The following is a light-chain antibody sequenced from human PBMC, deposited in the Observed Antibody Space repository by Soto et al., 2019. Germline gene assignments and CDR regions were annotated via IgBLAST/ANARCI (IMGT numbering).Light chain of an antibody. J-gene: IGKJ2*01. CDR3: MQGTHWLYT. CDR1: QSLVYSDGNTY. V-gene: IGKV2-30*01. Sequence: DVVMPQSPLSLPVTLGQPASISCRSSQSLVYSDGNTYLNWFQQRPGQSPRRLIYKVSNRDSGVPDRFSGSGSGTDFTLKISGVEAEDVGVYYCMQGTHWLYTVGQRTKLVIK. CDR2: KVS.